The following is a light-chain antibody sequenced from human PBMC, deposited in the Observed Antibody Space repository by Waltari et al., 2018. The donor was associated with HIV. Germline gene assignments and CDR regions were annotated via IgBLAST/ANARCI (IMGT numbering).Light chain of an antibody. V-gene: IGLV1-44*01. Sequence: QSVLTQPPSASGTPGQRVTISCSGNRSNIGSNIVNWYQQLPGTAPKLLIYSNNQRPSGVPDRFSGSKSGTSASLAISGLQSEDEADYYCAAWDDSLNGWVFGGGTKLTVL. CDR2: SNN. CDR1: RSNIGSNI. J-gene: IGLJ3*02. CDR3: AAWDDSLNGWV.